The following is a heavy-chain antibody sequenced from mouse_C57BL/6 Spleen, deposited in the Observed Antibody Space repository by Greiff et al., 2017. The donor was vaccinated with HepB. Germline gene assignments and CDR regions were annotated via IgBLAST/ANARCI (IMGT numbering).Heavy chain of an antibody. D-gene: IGHD2-1*01. Sequence: QVQLQQPGAELVRPGSSVKLSCKASGYTFTSYWMDWVKQRPGQGLEWIGNIYPSDSETHYNQKFKDKATLTVDKSSSTAYMQLSSLTSEDSAVYYCAREGNYLYFDYWGQGTTLTFSS. CDR3: AREGNYLYFDY. CDR1: GYTFTSYW. CDR2: IYPSDSET. V-gene: IGHV1-61*01. J-gene: IGHJ2*01.